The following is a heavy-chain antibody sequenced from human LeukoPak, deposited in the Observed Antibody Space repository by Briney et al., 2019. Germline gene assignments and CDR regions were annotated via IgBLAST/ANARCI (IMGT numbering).Heavy chain of an antibody. CDR2: INPNSGGT. J-gene: IGHJ5*02. Sequence: ASVKVSCKASGYTFTGYYMHWVRQAPGQGLEWMGWINPNSGGTNYAQKFQGRVTMTRDTSIITAYMELSRLRSDDTAVYYCARDAVFVVPAAARGWFDPWGQGTLVTVSS. V-gene: IGHV1-2*02. CDR3: ARDAVFVVPAAARGWFDP. D-gene: IGHD2-2*01. CDR1: GYTFTGYY.